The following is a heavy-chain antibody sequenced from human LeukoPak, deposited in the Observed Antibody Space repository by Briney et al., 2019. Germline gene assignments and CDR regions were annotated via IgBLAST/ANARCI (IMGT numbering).Heavy chain of an antibody. D-gene: IGHD3-16*01. Sequence: SETLSLTCTVSGGSISSGGYYWSWIRQHPGKGLEWIGYIYYSGSTYYNPSLKSRVTISVDTSKNQFSLKLSSVTAADTAVHYCARSRRGGRRPMNYYYGMDVWGQGTTVTVSS. CDR2: IYYSGST. CDR1: GGSISSGGYY. CDR3: ARSRRGGRRPMNYYYGMDV. V-gene: IGHV4-31*03. J-gene: IGHJ6*02.